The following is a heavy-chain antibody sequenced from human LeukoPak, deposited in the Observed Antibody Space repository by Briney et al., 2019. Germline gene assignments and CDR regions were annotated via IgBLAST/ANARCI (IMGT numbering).Heavy chain of an antibody. V-gene: IGHV1-2*02. Sequence: GASVKASCKASGYTFTGYYMHWVRQAPGQGLEWMGWINPNSGGTNYAQKFQGRVTMTRDTSISTAYMELSRLRSDDTAVYYCARGGKGGGSCYHNYWGQGTLVTVSS. CDR3: ARGGKGGGSCYHNY. J-gene: IGHJ4*02. D-gene: IGHD2-15*01. CDR1: GYTFTGYY. CDR2: INPNSGGT.